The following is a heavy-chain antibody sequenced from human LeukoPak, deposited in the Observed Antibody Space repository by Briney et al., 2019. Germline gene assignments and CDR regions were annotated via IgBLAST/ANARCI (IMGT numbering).Heavy chain of an antibody. Sequence: GSSVKVSCKASGGTFSSYAISWVRQAPGQGLEWMGRIIPILGIANYAQKFQGRVTVTADKSTSTAYMELSSLRSKDTAVYYCARGLTAHHGGTYWGQGTLVTVSS. J-gene: IGHJ4*02. D-gene: IGHD3-16*01. V-gene: IGHV1-69*04. CDR3: ARGLTAHHGGTY. CDR2: IIPILGIA. CDR1: GGTFSSYA.